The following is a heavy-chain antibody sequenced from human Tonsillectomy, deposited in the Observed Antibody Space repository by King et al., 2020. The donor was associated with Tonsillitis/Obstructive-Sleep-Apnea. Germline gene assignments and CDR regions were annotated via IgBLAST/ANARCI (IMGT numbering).Heavy chain of an antibody. J-gene: IGHJ5*02. CDR2: INQSGST. D-gene: IGHD3-3*01. V-gene: IGHV4-34*01. Sequence: VQLQQWGAGVLKPSGPLSLTCAVSGGSFSGYYWSWIRQPPGKGLEWIGEINQSGSTNYNPSLKSRVTISVDTSKNQFSLKLSSVTAADTAVYYCARDEWPQGFDPWGQGILVTVSS. CDR1: GGSFSGYY. CDR3: ARDEWPQGFDP.